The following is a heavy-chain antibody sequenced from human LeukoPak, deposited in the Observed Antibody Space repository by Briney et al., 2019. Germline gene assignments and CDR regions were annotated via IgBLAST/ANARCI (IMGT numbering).Heavy chain of an antibody. V-gene: IGHV3-7*01. CDR1: GFTFSRYW. D-gene: IGHD2-2*01. Sequence: GGSLRLSCAASGFTFSRYWMSWVRQAPGKGLEWVANIKQDGSEKYYVDSVKGRFTISRDNAKNSLYLQMNSLRAEDTAVYYCARDTGVVPAAIYYYYYGMDVWGQGTTVTVSS. CDR3: ARDTGVVPAAIYYYYYGMDV. J-gene: IGHJ6*02. CDR2: IKQDGSEK.